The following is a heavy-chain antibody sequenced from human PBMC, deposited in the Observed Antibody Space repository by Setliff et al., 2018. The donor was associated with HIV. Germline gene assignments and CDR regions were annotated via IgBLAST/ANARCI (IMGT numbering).Heavy chain of an antibody. Sequence: GGSLRLSCAVSGFTFRNYIMTWVRQAPGKGLEWVGRGYTKTDGGTTDYAAPVKGRFTISRDDSKNTLYLQMNSLKTEDTAVYYCTTDLGGSYHGWNYWGQGTLVTVSS. J-gene: IGHJ4*02. V-gene: IGHV3-15*01. D-gene: IGHD1-26*01. CDR2: GYTKTDGGTT. CDR1: GFTFRNYI. CDR3: TTDLGGSYHGWNY.